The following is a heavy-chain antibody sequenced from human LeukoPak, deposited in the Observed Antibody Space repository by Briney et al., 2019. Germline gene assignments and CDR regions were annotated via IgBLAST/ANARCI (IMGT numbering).Heavy chain of an antibody. CDR1: GGSISSSSYY. Sequence: SETLSLTCTVSGGSISSSSYYWGWIRQPPGKGLEWIGSIYYSGNTYYNPSLKSRVTISVDTSKNQFSLKLSSVTAADTAVYYCARDILAGWFDPWGQGTLVTVSS. D-gene: IGHD2-21*01. V-gene: IGHV4-39*07. CDR2: IYYSGNT. J-gene: IGHJ5*02. CDR3: ARDILAGWFDP.